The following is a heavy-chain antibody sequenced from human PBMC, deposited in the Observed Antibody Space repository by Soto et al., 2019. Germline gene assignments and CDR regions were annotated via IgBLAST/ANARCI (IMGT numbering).Heavy chain of an antibody. CDR1: GYSFATYG. CDR3: ATEPIYYNDGSGYYPLGH. D-gene: IGHD3-22*01. J-gene: IGHJ4*02. V-gene: IGHV1-18*04. CDR2: ISAHNGDT. Sequence: ASVKVSCKASGYSFATYGFSCVRQAPGQVLECVGWISAHNGDTHYSQKFQGRVTLTTDTSTNTGYMELRSLTSDDTAVYFCATEPIYYNDGSGYYPLGHWGQGTLVTVPS.